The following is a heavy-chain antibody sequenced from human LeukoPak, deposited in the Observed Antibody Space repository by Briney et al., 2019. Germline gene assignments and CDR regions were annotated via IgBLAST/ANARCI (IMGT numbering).Heavy chain of an antibody. Sequence: PGGSLRLSCAASGFTFDDYAMHWVRHAPGKGLEWVSGISWNSGSIVYADSVKGRFTISRDNAKNSLYLQMNSLRAEDTALYYCAKAGYYDSSGYDYWGQGTLVTVSS. D-gene: IGHD3-22*01. CDR2: ISWNSGSI. J-gene: IGHJ4*02. V-gene: IGHV3-9*01. CDR3: AKAGYYDSSGYDY. CDR1: GFTFDDYA.